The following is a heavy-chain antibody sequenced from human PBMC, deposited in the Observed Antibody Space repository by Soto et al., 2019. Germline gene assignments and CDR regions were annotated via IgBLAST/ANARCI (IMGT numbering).Heavy chain of an antibody. J-gene: IGHJ4*02. CDR1: GFTVSNNY. CDR2: IYSGGYT. D-gene: IGHD3-10*01. Sequence: EVQLVESGGGLIQPGGSLRLSCAVSGFTVSNNYMSWVRQAPGKGLEGVSVIYSGGYTAYGDSVKGRFTISRDNSKNTLYLQKNSRAAADPALFFGGPQRGGGGYWGQGTLVTVSS. CDR3: GPQRGGGGY. V-gene: IGHV3-53*01.